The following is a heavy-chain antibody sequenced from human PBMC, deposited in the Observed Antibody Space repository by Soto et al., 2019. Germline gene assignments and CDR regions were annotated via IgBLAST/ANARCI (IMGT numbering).Heavy chain of an antibody. CDR1: GYTFTSYG. CDR2: ISAYNGNT. V-gene: IGHV1-18*01. D-gene: IGHD2-2*01. J-gene: IGHJ4*02. Sequence: GASVKVSCTASGYTFTSYGIIWVRHAPGQGLEWMGWISAYNGNTNYAQKLQGRVTMTTDTSTSTAYMELRSLRSDDTAVYHCARGNCISTSCYLFDYWGQGTLVTVSS. CDR3: ARGNCISTSCYLFDY.